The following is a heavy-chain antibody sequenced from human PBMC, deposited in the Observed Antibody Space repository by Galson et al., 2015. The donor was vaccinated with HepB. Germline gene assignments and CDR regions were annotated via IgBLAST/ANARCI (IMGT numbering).Heavy chain of an antibody. CDR1: GGSISSSSYY. CDR3: ARQGGYCTSTSCYRFGLSGLPLFDP. CDR2: IYYSGST. Sequence: SETLSLTCTVSGGSISSSSYYWGWIRQPPGKGLEWIGSIYYSGSTCYNPSLKSRVTISVDTSKSQFSLRLSSVTAADTAVYYCARQGGYCTSTSCYRFGLSGLPLFDPWGQGTLVTVSS. V-gene: IGHV4-39*01. J-gene: IGHJ5*02. D-gene: IGHD2-2*01.